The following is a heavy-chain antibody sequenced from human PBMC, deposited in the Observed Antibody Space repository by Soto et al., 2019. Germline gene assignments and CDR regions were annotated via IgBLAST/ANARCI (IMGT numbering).Heavy chain of an antibody. D-gene: IGHD2-15*01. V-gene: IGHV1-69*06. Sequence: QMQLVQSGAEVKKPGSSVKVSCKASGGTLTNFINYPINWVRQAPGQGLEWMGRIVPNIGRVNYAQKIQGRFTMTADKSTGTAYMELSSLRSEETALYYCARRVTGGFLRYFDNWGQGTLFTVSS. CDR1: GGTLTNFINYP. J-gene: IGHJ4*02. CDR3: ARRVTGGFLRYFDN. CDR2: IVPNIGRV.